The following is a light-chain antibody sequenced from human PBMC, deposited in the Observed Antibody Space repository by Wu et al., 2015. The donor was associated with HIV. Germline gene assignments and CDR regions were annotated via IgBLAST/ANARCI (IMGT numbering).Light chain of an antibody. CDR1: QGISSY. V-gene: IGKV1-9*01. J-gene: IGKJ3*01. CDR3: QQLNSYFRKVT. Sequence: DIQLTQSPSFLSASIGDRVTITCRASQGISSYLAWYQQKPGKAPKLLIYATSTLHSGVPSRFSGSGSGTEFTLTISSLQPEDFATYYCQQLNSYFRKVTFGPGTKVDIK. CDR2: ATS.